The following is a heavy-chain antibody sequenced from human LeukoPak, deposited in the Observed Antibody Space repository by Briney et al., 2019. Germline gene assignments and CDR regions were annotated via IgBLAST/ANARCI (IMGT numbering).Heavy chain of an antibody. CDR2: ISSSSSTI. Sequence: PGGSLRLSCAASGFTFSSYSMNWVRQAPGKGLEWVSYISSSSSTIYYADSVKGRFTISRDDSKNILYLQMDSLKTEDTAVYYCTPDRYTQNPLRLLYWGRGTVVTVTS. V-gene: IGHV3-48*01. D-gene: IGHD5-24*01. CDR1: GFTFSSYS. J-gene: IGHJ4*02. CDR3: TPDRYTQNPLRLLY.